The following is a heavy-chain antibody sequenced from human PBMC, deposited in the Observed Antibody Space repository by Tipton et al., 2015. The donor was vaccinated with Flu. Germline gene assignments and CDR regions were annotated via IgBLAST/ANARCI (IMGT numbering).Heavy chain of an antibody. J-gene: IGHJ3*02. CDR1: GASISSGRYY. CDR3: ARATWSSNAFDI. D-gene: IGHD2-15*01. Sequence: TLSLTCSVSGASISSGRYYWTWVRQPAGQGLEWVGRIYTSGSTNYNASLRSRAAISMDTSKNLFSLKLRSVTAADTAVYFCARATWSSNAFDIWGQGTTVIVSS. CDR2: IYTSGST. V-gene: IGHV4-61*02.